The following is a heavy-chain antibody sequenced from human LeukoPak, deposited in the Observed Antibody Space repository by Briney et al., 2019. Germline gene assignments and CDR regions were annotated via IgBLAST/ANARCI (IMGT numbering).Heavy chain of an antibody. CDR2: ISGSGGST. D-gene: IGHD6-13*01. J-gene: IGHJ4*02. V-gene: IGHV3-23*01. CDR1: GFTFSSYA. Sequence: GGSLRLSCAASGFTFSSYAMTWVRQAPGKGLEWVSSISGSGGSTYYADSVKGRFTISRDNSKNTLYLQMNSLRAEDTAVYYCAKALAAGKGYWGQGTLVTVSS. CDR3: AKALAAGKGY.